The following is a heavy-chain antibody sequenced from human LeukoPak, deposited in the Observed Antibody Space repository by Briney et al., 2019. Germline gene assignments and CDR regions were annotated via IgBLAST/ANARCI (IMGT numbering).Heavy chain of an antibody. CDR1: GGSISRTSSY. D-gene: IGHD1-26*01. V-gene: IGHV4-39*01. CDR2: IYYSGNT. J-gene: IGHJ4*02. CDR3: ARLLGGSYFPYFDY. Sequence: SETLSLTCTVSGGSISRTSSYWGWIRQPPGKGLEWIGTIYYSGNTYYNPSLKSRVTISVDTSKNQFSLKLSSVTAADTAVYYCARLLGGSYFPYFDYRGQGTLVTVSS.